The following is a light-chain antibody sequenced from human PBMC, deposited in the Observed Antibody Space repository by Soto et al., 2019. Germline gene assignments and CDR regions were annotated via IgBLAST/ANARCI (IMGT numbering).Light chain of an antibody. CDR1: SSDVGGYNS. V-gene: IGLV2-11*01. CDR3: FSYAGSYIYV. Sequence: QSARAQPRSVSGSPGQSVTISCTGTSSDVGGYNSVSWYQQHPGKAPKLMIYDVSKRPSGVPDRFSGSKSGNTASLTISGLQAEYEADYYCFSYAGSYIYVFGTGTKVTVL. CDR2: DVS. J-gene: IGLJ1*01.